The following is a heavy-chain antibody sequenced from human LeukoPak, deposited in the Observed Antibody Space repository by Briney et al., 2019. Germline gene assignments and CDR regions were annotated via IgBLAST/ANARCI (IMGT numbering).Heavy chain of an antibody. V-gene: IGHV4-59*01. J-gene: IGHJ3*01. D-gene: IGHD1-26*01. CDR1: GGPIYSYY. CDR2: SYSGGNA. CDR3: AHSKRGGGYYINAFAV. Sequence: SETLSLTCTVSGGPIYSYYWSWIRQPPGKGLEWIGYSYSGGNANYNPSLKSRVTISIDTSENQFSLRLTSVTAADTAIYFCAHSKRGGGYYINAFAVWGQGALVTISS.